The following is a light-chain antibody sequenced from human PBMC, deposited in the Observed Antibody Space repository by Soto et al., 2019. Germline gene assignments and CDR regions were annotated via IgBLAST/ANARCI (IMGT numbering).Light chain of an antibody. CDR1: SSNIGSNT. CDR3: AAWDDSLNVFYV. CDR2: SSN. Sequence: QSVLTQPPSASGTPGQRVTISCSGSSSNIGSNTVNWYQQLPGTAPKLLIYSSNQRPSGVPDRFSGSKSGTSASLAISGLQSEDEADYYCAAWDDSLNVFYVFGTGTKLTVL. J-gene: IGLJ1*01. V-gene: IGLV1-44*01.